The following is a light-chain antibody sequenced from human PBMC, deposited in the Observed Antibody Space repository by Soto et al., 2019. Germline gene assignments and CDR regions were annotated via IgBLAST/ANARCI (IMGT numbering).Light chain of an antibody. V-gene: IGKV3-20*01. J-gene: IGKJ2*01. Sequence: EIVLTQSPGTLYFSPGERATLSCRASQSVSSSYLAWYQQKPGQAPRLLIYGASGRATGIPDRFSGSGSGTDFTLTISKLEPEDFAVYYCQQYGSSPRVYTFGQGTKLEIK. CDR2: GAS. CDR1: QSVSSSY. CDR3: QQYGSSPRVYT.